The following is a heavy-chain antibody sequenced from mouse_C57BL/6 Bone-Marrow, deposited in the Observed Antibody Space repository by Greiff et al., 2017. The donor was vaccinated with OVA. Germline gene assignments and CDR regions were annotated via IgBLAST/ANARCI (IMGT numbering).Heavy chain of an antibody. CDR3: ARRGGYYVDYAMDY. Sequence: VQLKESGPELVKPGASVKISCKASGYSFTGYYMNWVKQSPEKSLEWIGEINPSTGGTTYNQKFKAKATLTVDKSSSTAYMQLKSLTSEDSAVYYCARRGGYYVDYAMDYWGQGTSVTVSS. J-gene: IGHJ4*01. V-gene: IGHV1-42*01. CDR2: INPSTGGT. D-gene: IGHD2-3*01. CDR1: GYSFTGYY.